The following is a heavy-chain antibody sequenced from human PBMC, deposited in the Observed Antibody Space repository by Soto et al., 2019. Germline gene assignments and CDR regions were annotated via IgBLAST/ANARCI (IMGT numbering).Heavy chain of an antibody. D-gene: IGHD2-15*01. CDR3: FLFNDYCSGGSCSIS. CDR1: GFTFSSYS. CDR2: ISSSSSYI. Sequence: PGGSLRLSCAASGFTFSSYSMNWVRQAPGKGLEWVSSISSSSSYIYYADSVKGRFTISRDNAKNSLYLQMNSLRAEDTAVYYCFLFNDYCSGGSCSISWGQGTLVTVSS. J-gene: IGHJ5*02. V-gene: IGHV3-21*01.